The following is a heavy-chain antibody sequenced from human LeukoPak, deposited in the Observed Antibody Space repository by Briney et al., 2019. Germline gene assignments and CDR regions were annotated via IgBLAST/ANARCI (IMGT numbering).Heavy chain of an antibody. D-gene: IGHD5-18*01. V-gene: IGHV1-3*04. Sequence: ASVKVSCKASGYTFTSYAMHWVRQAPGQRLEWMGWINTGNDNTKYSQKFQGRVTITRDTSASTAYMELSSLRSEDTAVYYCARGIQLWPTLFDYWGQGTLVTVSS. CDR1: GYTFTSYA. CDR2: INTGNDNT. CDR3: ARGIQLWPTLFDY. J-gene: IGHJ4*02.